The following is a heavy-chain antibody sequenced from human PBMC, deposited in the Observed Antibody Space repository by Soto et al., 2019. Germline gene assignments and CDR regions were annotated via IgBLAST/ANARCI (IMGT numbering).Heavy chain of an antibody. CDR3: ARDSPPMTTVTTVRFADYYYGMDV. Sequence: QVQLVQSGAEVKKPGSSVKVSCKASGGTFSSYAISWVRQAPGQGLEWMGGIIPIFGTANYAQKFQGRVTITADEPTSNAYMELGSLRSEDTAVYYCARDSPPMTTVTTVRFADYYYGMDVWGQGTTVTVSS. J-gene: IGHJ6*02. D-gene: IGHD4-4*01. CDR2: IIPIFGTA. CDR1: GGTFSSYA. V-gene: IGHV1-69*12.